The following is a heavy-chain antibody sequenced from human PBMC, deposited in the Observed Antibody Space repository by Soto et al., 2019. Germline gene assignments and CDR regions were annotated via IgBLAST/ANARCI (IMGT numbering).Heavy chain of an antibody. CDR3: ASKFGELLADAFDI. D-gene: IGHD3-10*01. J-gene: IGHJ3*02. V-gene: IGHV4-30-4*01. CDR2: IHYSGST. Sequence: PSETLSLTCTVSGGSISSGDYYWSWIRQPPGKGLEWIGHIHYSGSTYHNPSLKSRVTMSVDKSKNQFSLKLTSVTAADTGVYYCASKFGELLADAFDIWGQGTVVTVSS. CDR1: GGSISSGDYY.